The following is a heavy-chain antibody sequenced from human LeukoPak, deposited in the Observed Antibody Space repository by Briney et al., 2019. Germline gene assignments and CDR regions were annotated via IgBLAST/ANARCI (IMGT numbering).Heavy chain of an antibody. Sequence: PGGSLRLSCAASGFTFSSTYMSWVRQAPGKGLEWVSVIYKDGRIYYIDSVKGRFTISRDTSKNTLYLQMNSLRVEDTAVYYCASRHCSGGDCYFAGADPFDHWGQGTLVTVSS. V-gene: IGHV3-53*01. J-gene: IGHJ4*02. CDR3: ASRHCSGGDCYFAGADPFDH. D-gene: IGHD2-21*01. CDR1: GFTFSSTY. CDR2: IYKDGRI.